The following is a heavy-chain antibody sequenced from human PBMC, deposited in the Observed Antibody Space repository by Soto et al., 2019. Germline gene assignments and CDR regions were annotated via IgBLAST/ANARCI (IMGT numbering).Heavy chain of an antibody. CDR2: INPNSGGT. V-gene: IGHV1-2*02. D-gene: IGHD6-6*01. Sequence: ASVKVSCKASGYTFTGYYMHWVRQAPGQGLEWMGWINPNSGGTNYAQKFQGRVTMTRDTSISTAYMELSRLRSDDTAVYYCATGLVGSSSYFDYWGQGTLVTVSS. CDR1: GYTFTGYY. J-gene: IGHJ4*02. CDR3: ATGLVGSSSYFDY.